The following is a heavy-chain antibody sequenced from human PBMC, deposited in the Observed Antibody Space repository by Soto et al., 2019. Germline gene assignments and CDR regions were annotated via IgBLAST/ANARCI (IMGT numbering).Heavy chain of an antibody. CDR2: MYYSGSP. V-gene: IGHV4-59*01. Sequence: PPGKGLEWIGCMYYSGSPSYNPSFKSRVSISMNTSKNQFSLNLSAVTAADTAVYYCARDRRGDTYSFFDYWGQGALVTVS. D-gene: IGHD1-26*01. J-gene: IGHJ4*02. CDR3: ARDRRGDTYSFFDY.